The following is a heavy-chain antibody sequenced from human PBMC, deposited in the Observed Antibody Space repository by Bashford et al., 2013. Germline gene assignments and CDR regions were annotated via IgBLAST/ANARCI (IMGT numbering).Heavy chain of an antibody. CDR3: ARDGASGYYYYYGMDV. J-gene: IGHJ6*02. Sequence: GGSLRLSCAASGFTFSSYWMHWVRQAPGKGLVWVSRINSDGSSTSYADSVKGRFTISRDNAKNTLYLQMNSLRAEDTAVYYCARDGASGYYYYYGMDVWGQGTTVTVSS. CDR1: GFTFSSYW. V-gene: IGHV3-74*01. CDR2: INSDGSST. D-gene: IGHD3-10*01.